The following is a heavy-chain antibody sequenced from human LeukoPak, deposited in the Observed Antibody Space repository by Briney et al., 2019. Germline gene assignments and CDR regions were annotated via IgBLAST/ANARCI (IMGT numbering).Heavy chain of an antibody. J-gene: IGHJ5*02. V-gene: IGHV4-34*01. Sequence: SETLSLTCAVYGGSFSGYYWSWIRQPPGKGLEWIGEINHSGSTNYNPSLKSRVTISVDTPKNQFSLKLSSVTAADTAVYYCARGNIAGVVTSDWFDPWGQGTLVTVSS. CDR3: ARGNIAGVVTSDWFDP. CDR2: INHSGST. CDR1: GGSFSGYY. D-gene: IGHD3-3*01.